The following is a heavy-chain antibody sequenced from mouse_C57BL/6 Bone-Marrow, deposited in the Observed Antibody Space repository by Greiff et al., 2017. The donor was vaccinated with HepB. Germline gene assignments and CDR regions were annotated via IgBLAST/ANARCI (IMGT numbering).Heavy chain of an antibody. D-gene: IGHD1-1*01. V-gene: IGHV5-4*01. CDR2: ISDGGSYT. J-gene: IGHJ1*03. Sequence: EVQWVESGGGLVKPGGSLKLSCAASGFTFSSYAMSWVRQTPEKRLEWVATISDGGSYTYYPDNVKGRFTISRDNAKNNLYLQMSHLKSEDTAMYYCAREGITTVVAYFDVWGTGTTVTVSS. CDR3: AREGITTVVAYFDV. CDR1: GFTFSSYA.